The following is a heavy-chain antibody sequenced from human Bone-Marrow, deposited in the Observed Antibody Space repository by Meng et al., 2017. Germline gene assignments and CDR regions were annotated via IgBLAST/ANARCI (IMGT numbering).Heavy chain of an antibody. CDR2: IYYSGST. J-gene: IGHJ4*02. CDR1: GASISSYY. V-gene: IGHV4-59*01. Sequence: VQVDESGLGRVKPSETLSLTCTDFGASISSYYGSWIRQPPGKGLEWIGYIYYSGSTNYNPSLKSRVTISVDTSKNQFSLKLSSVTAADTAVYYCARFGGHYYDSSGYYKHYWGQGTLVTVSS. CDR3: ARFGGHYYDSSGYYKHY. D-gene: IGHD3-22*01.